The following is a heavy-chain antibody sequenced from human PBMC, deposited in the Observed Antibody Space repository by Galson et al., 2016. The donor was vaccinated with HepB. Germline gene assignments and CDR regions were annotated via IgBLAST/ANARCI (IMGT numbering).Heavy chain of an antibody. D-gene: IGHD3-3*01. J-gene: IGHJ4*02. CDR1: GYSFTSYW. CDR2: IFPGDSDT. Sequence: QSGAEVKKPGESLKISCKASGYSFTSYWIGWVRQMPGKGREWMGIIFPGDSDTKYSPSFGGLVTISVDRSINTAYLQWSSLRASDTAIYYCARPPYYDFWSGFGRWGQGTLVTVSS. CDR3: ARPPYYDFWSGFGR. V-gene: IGHV5-51*03.